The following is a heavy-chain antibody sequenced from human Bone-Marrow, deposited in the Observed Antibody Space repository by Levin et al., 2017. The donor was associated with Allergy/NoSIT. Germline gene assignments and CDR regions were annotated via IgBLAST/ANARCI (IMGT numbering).Heavy chain of an antibody. CDR3: ASWGSYPFDY. V-gene: IGHV3-7*01. CDR2: IKQDGSEK. Sequence: GESLKISCAASGFTFSSYWMSWVRQAPGKGLEWVANIKQDGSEKYYVDSVKGRFTISRDNAKNSPYLQMNSLRAEDTAVYYCASWGSYPFDYWGQGTLVTVSS. CDR1: GFTFSSYW. D-gene: IGHD3-16*02. J-gene: IGHJ4*02.